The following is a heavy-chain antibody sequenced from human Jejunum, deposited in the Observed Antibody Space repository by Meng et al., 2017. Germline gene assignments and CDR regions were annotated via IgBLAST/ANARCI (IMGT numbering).Heavy chain of an antibody. CDR2: VYYRGNT. Sequence: LRLSCTLSGGSISSSAYYWGWIRQPPGNGLDGVGSVYYRGNTYYNPSLKSRVTISVDTSKNQFSLKLSSVTAADTALYYCARESGVTAAGTDYNWFDPWGRGTLVTV. CDR3: ARESGVTAAGTDYNWFDP. CDR1: GGSISSSAYY. J-gene: IGHJ5*02. D-gene: IGHD6-13*01. V-gene: IGHV4-39*07.